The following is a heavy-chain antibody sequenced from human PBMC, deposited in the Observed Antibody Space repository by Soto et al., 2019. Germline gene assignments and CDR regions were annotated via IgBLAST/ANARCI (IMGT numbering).Heavy chain of an antibody. CDR1: GYTFISYS. J-gene: IGHJ6*02. V-gene: IGHV1-18*01. CDR2: ITTYNGNT. Sequence: QVQLVQSGSETKKPGASVKVSCKAAGYTFISYSISWVRQAPGPGLEWLGRITTYNGNTNYTQNFQSRVTLTADTSTYTAYMALRSLRSDDTAVYYCPRDILTRFPWGSATAQYSYYGMEVWGQGTTVTVS. CDR3: PRDILTRFPWGSATAQYSYYGMEV. D-gene: IGHD3-9*01.